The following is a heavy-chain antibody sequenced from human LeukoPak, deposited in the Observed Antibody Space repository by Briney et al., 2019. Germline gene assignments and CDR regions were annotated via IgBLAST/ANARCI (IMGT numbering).Heavy chain of an antibody. V-gene: IGHV4-59*12. CDR2: IYYSGST. J-gene: IGHJ6*03. CDR3: ARSKETYYYMDV. CDR1: GDSISSYY. Sequence: SETLSLTCTVSGDSISSYYCSWIRQPPGKGLEWIGYIYYSGSTSYNPSLKSRVTISVDTSKNQFSLKLSSVTAADTAVYYCARSKETYYYMDVWGKGTTVTVSS.